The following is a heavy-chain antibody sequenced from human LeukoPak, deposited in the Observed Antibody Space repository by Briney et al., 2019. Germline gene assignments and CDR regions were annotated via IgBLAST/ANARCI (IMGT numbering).Heavy chain of an antibody. V-gene: IGHV4-34*01. D-gene: IGHD4-17*01. CDR2: INHSGST. CDR1: GGSGSGYY. CDR3: ARSTVRFFDY. Sequence: TLILTWWDCGGSGSGYYLSWLRQPPGKGLEWIGEINHSGSTNYNPSLKSRVTISVDTSKNQFSLKLSSVTAADTAVYYCARSTVRFFDYWGQGTLVTVSS. J-gene: IGHJ4*02.